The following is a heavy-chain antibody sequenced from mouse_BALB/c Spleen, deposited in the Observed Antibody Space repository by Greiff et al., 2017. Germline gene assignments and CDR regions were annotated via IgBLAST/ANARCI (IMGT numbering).Heavy chain of an antibody. CDR1: GFTFSSYG. J-gene: IGHJ1*01. CDR3: ARDRGCNYFYWYFDV. CDR2: INSNGGST. V-gene: IGHV5-6-3*01. Sequence: EVMLVESGGGLVQPGGSLKLSCAASGFTFSSYGMSWVRQTPDKRLELVATINSNGGSTYYPDSVKGRFTISRDNAKNTLYLQMSSLKSEDTAMYYCARDRGCNYFYWYFDVWGAGTTVTVSS. D-gene: IGHD2-1*01.